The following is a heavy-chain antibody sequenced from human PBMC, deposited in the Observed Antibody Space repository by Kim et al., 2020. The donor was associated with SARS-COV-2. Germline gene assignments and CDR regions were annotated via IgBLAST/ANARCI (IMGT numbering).Heavy chain of an antibody. D-gene: IGHD3-22*01. CDR3: ARNGPDAYDSTGFYYGIDY. J-gene: IGHJ4*02. CDR2: INAGNGNT. CDR1: GYTFTSYA. Sequence: ASVKVSCKASGYTFTSYAMHWVRQAPGQRLEWMGWINAGNGNTKYSQKFQGRVTITRDTSASTAYMDLSSLRSEDTAVYYCARNGPDAYDSTGFYYGIDYWGQGTLVTVSS. V-gene: IGHV1-3*01.